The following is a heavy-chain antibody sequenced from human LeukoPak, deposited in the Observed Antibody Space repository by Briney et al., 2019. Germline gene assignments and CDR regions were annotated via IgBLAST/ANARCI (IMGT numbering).Heavy chain of an antibody. CDR3: ARGRRLDYYYYYYMDV. J-gene: IGHJ6*03. CDR2: ISSNGGST. Sequence: GGSLRLSCAASGFTFSSYAMHWVRQAPGKGLEYVSAISSNGGSTYYANSVKGRFTISRDNSKNTVYLQMGSLRAEDMAVYYCARGRRLDYYYYYYMDVWGKGTTVTVSS. CDR1: GFTFSSYA. V-gene: IGHV3-64*01.